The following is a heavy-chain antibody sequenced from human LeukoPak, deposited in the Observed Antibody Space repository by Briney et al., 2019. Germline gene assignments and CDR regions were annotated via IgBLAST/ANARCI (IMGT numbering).Heavy chain of an antibody. CDR2: IKEDGSDK. J-gene: IGHJ4*02. V-gene: IGHV3-7*01. Sequence: PGGSLRLSCEASGFTFSTYWMSWVRQAPGKGLEWVANIKEDGSDKNYVDSMRGRFTISRDNAKNSLYLQMNSLRVEDTAVYYCARDGWRAINYWGQGTLVTVS. D-gene: IGHD5-24*01. CDR3: ARDGWRAINY. CDR1: GFTFSTYW.